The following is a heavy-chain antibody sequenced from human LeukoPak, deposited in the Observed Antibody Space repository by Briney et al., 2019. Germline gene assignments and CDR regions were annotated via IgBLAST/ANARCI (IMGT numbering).Heavy chain of an antibody. CDR2: ISSSNSYI. Sequence: GGSLTLSCAASGFTFSSYSMMWLRQAPGKGLEGVSTISSSNSYIYYADSVKGSFTISRDNAKNSLYLQMNSLRAEDTAVYYCARDIGRGDYWGQGTLVTVSS. CDR1: GFTFSSYS. V-gene: IGHV3-21*01. J-gene: IGHJ4*02. CDR3: ARDIGRGDY. D-gene: IGHD1-26*01.